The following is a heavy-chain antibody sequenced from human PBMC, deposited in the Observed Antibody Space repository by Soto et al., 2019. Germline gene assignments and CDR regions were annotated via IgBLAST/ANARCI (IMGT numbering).Heavy chain of an antibody. V-gene: IGHV3-74*01. CDR3: EREGSGWYSDFDS. CDR2: INSDGSST. D-gene: IGHD6-19*01. Sequence: EVQLVESGGGLVQPGGSLRLSCAASGFTFSSCWMHWVRQAPGKGLVWVSRINSDGSSTSYADSVKGRFTISRDNAKNTLYLQMNCLRAEDTAVYYCEREGSGWYSDFDSWGQGTLVTVSS. CDR1: GFTFSSCW. J-gene: IGHJ4*02.